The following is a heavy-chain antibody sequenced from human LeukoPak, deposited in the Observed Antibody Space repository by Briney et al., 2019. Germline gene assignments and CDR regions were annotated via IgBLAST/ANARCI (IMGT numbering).Heavy chain of an antibody. Sequence: GGSLRLSCAASGFTFSNFAISWVRQAPGKGLEWVSAISKSGDNSYYADPVKGRFTISRDNSKNTIYLQMNSLRVEDTAVYYCAKLSGWTGWFFDYWGQGTVVTVSS. CDR3: AKLSGWTGWFFDY. V-gene: IGHV3-23*01. CDR2: ISKSGDNS. J-gene: IGHJ4*02. D-gene: IGHD6-19*01. CDR1: GFTFSNFA.